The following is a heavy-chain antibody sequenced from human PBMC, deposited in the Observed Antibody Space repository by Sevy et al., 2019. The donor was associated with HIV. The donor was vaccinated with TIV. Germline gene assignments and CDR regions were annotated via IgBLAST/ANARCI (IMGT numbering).Heavy chain of an antibody. CDR2: IWYDGSNK. D-gene: IGHD3-9*01. J-gene: IGHJ4*02. V-gene: IGHV3-33*01. Sequence: GGSLRLSCAASGFTFSSYGMHWARQAPGKGLEWVAVIWYDGSNKYYADSVKGRFTISRDNSKNTLYLQMNSLRAEDTAVYYCARYGSGDFDWLLYYSSGWYSGPYYFDYWGQGTLVTVSS. CDR3: ARYGSGDFDWLLYYSSGWYSGPYYFDY. CDR1: GFTFSSYG.